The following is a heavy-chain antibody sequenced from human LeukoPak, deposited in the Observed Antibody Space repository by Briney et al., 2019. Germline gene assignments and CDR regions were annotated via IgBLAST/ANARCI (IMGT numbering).Heavy chain of an antibody. CDR1: GFTFRSYG. D-gene: IGHD2-15*01. CDR2: TRDDGSKN. J-gene: IGHJ4*02. V-gene: IGHV3-30*02. CDR3: TNGDCRGGRCSSGAY. Sequence: GGSLTLSCAASGFTFRSYGMHWVRQAPGKGLEWVAYTRDDGSKNWYGDSVKGRFTISRDNPKNTLYLQMKSLRGKDKAVYYCTNGDCRGGRCSSGAYWGQGTLVTVSS.